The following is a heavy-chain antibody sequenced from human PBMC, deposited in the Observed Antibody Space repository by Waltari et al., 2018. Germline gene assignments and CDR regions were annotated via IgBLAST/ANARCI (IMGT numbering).Heavy chain of an antibody. V-gene: IGHV4-38-2*01. CDR3: ARRVSTGWQYNYFDY. CDR2: MHHSGTT. J-gene: IGHJ4*02. D-gene: IGHD6-25*01. Sequence: QVQLQESGPGLVKPSETLSLTCAVSGYSISSGYYWSWIRQPPGEGLEWIGCMHHSGTTYYNPSLKGRVPISVGPSKNQFSLKLSSVTAADTAVYYCARRVSTGWQYNYFDYWGQGTPVTVSS. CDR1: GYSISSGYY.